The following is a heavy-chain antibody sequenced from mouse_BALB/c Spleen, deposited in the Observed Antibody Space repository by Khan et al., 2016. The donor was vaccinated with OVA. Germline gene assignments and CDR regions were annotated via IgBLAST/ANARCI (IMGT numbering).Heavy chain of an antibody. V-gene: IGHV1-81*01. CDR3: ANDTTTVVTTSYYLDD. J-gene: IGHJ2*01. D-gene: IGHD1-1*01. Sequence: QVQLQQSGPELVKPGASVKMSCKTSGYKFTDYVISWVKQRTGQGLEWIGEIYPGSGHTYYNEKFKGKATLTADKSSNTANMQLSSLTSEDSAVYFCANDTTTVVTTSYYLDDWGQGTTLTVSS. CDR2: IYPGSGHT. CDR1: GYKFTDYV.